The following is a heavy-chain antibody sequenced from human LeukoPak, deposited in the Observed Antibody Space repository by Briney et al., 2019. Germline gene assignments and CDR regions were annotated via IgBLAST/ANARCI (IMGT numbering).Heavy chain of an antibody. CDR3: ATEFDYFDY. J-gene: IGHJ4*02. CDR2: ISAHNGNT. Sequence: ASVKVSCKASGYTFTSYGINWVRQAPGQGLEWMGWISAHNGNTNYAQNLQGRVTMTTDASTSTAYMELRSLRSEDTAVYYCATEFDYFDYWGQGTLVTVSS. CDR1: GYTFTSYG. V-gene: IGHV1-18*01.